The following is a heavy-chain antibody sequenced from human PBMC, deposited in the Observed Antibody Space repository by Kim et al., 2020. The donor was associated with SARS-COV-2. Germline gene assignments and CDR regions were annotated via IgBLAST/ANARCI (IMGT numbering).Heavy chain of an antibody. Sequence: GGSLRLSCAASGFTFDDYAMHWVRQTPGKGLEWVSGISRDSTTLIYADSVKGRFTISRDNAKNSLYLQMNSLRPEDTALYYCAVKESGDYPFDYLGQGT. V-gene: IGHV3-9*01. J-gene: IGHJ4*02. D-gene: IGHD4-17*01. CDR1: GFTFDDYA. CDR2: ISRDSTTL. CDR3: AVKESGDYPFDY.